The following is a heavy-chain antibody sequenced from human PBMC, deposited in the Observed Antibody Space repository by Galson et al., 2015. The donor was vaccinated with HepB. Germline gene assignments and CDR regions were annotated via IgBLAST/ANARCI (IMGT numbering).Heavy chain of an antibody. CDR3: ARDAWNYYGSGSHAFDI. J-gene: IGHJ3*02. CDR2: ISYDGSNK. V-gene: IGHV3-30-3*01. D-gene: IGHD3-10*01. Sequence: SLRLSCAASGFTFSSYAMHWVRQAPGKGLEWVAVISYDGSNKYYADSVKGRFTISRDNSKNTLYLQMNSLRAEDTAVYYCARDAWNYYGSGSHAFDIWGQGTMVTVSS. CDR1: GFTFSSYA.